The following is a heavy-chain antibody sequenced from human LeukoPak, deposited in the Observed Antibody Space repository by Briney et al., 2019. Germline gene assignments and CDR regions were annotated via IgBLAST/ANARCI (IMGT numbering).Heavy chain of an antibody. Sequence: ASVKVSCKASGYTFTSYGISWVRQAPGPGLEWMGWISAYNGNTNYAQKIQGRVTMTTDTSTSTAYMELRSLRSDDTAVYYCARVAQNYYDSSGYDAFDIWGQGTMVTVSS. V-gene: IGHV1-18*01. J-gene: IGHJ3*02. CDR3: ARVAQNYYDSSGYDAFDI. CDR1: GYTFTSYG. D-gene: IGHD3-22*01. CDR2: ISAYNGNT.